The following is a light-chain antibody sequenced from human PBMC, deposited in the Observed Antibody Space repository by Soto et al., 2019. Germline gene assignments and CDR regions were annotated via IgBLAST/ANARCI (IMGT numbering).Light chain of an antibody. CDR2: EVR. J-gene: IGLJ1*01. CDR1: SSDVGGYNY. Sequence: QSVLTQPASVSGSPGQSITISCTGTSSDVGGYNYVSWYQKHPDKAPKLMIYEVRDRPSGVSNRFSGSKSGNTASLTISGLQAEDEADYYCSSYTISSTYVFGTGTKATVL. CDR3: SSYTISSTYV. V-gene: IGLV2-14*01.